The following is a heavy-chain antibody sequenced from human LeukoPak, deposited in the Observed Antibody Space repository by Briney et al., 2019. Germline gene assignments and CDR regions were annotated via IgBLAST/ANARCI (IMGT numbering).Heavy chain of an antibody. V-gene: IGHV1-69*04. CDR2: IIPIFGIA. Sequence: ASVKVSCKASGGTFSSYAISWVRQAPGQGLEWMGRIIPIFGIANYAQKFQGRVTITADKSTSTAYMELSSLRSEDTAVYYCARAQQQLDGPFDYWGQGTLVAVSS. D-gene: IGHD6-13*01. CDR1: GGTFSSYA. CDR3: ARAQQQLDGPFDY. J-gene: IGHJ4*02.